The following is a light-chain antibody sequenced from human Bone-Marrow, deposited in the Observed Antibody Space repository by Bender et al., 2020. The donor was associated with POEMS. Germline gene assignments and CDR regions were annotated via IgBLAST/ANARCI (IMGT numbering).Light chain of an antibody. Sequence: QSVLTQPPSASGTPGQRVTISCSGSNSNIGTNAVNWYQHFPGTAPKLLIYADHQRPSEVPDRFSASKSGTSASLAISGLQSEDEADYYCAAWDDSLNGGVFGGGTKLTVL. CDR3: AAWDDSLNGGV. CDR1: NSNIGTNA. V-gene: IGLV1-44*01. CDR2: ADH. J-gene: IGLJ3*02.